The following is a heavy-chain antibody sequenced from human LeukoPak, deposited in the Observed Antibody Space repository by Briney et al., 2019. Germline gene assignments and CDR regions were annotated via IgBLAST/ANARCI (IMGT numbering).Heavy chain of an antibody. Sequence: GGSLRLSCAAPGFTVTRNYMSWVRQAPGKGLEWVSVIYAGGNTYYADSVKGRFTISRDTSKNTLYLQTNSLRAEDTAMYYCASFDFGGHPDAFDIWGQGTMVTVSS. V-gene: IGHV3-66*01. CDR1: GFTVTRNY. CDR2: IYAGGNT. CDR3: ASFDFGGHPDAFDI. D-gene: IGHD4-23*01. J-gene: IGHJ3*02.